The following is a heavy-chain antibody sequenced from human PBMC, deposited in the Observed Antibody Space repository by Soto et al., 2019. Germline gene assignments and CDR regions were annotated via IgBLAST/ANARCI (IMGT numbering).Heavy chain of an antibody. CDR2: INPNSGGT. D-gene: IGHD3-22*01. J-gene: IGHJ6*02. CDR1: GYTFTGYY. CDR3: ARDGYYDSSGSYGMDV. V-gene: IGHV1-2*04. Sequence: ASVKVSCKASGYTFTGYYMHWVRQAPGQGLEWMGWINPNSGGTNYAQKFQGWVTMTRDTSISTAYMELSRLRSDDTAVYYCARDGYYDSSGSYGMDVWGQGTTVTVSS.